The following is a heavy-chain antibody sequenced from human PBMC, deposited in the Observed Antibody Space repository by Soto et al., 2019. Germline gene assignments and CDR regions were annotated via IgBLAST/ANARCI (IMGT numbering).Heavy chain of an antibody. CDR1: GGTFSSYA. D-gene: IGHD3-3*01. J-gene: IGHJ3*02. CDR3: ARSVDFWSGIAFDI. V-gene: IGHV1-69*13. Sequence: ASVKVSCKASGGTFSSYAISWVRQAPGQGLEWMGGIIPILGTANYAQKFQGRVTITADESTSTAYMELSSLRSEDTAVYYCARSVDFWSGIAFDIWGQGTMVTVSS. CDR2: IIPILGTA.